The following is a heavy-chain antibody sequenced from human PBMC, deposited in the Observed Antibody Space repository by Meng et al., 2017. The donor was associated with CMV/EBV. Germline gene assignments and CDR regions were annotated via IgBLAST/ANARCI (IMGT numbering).Heavy chain of an antibody. Sequence: GESLKISCAASGFTFTYYVMHWVRQSPGKGLEHVAAVHTNGGSTYYADSVKGRFTISRDNAKNSLYLQMNSLRAEDTAVYYCARDGAVAGTLGYYYYYGMDVWGQGTTVTVSS. CDR2: VHTNGGST. CDR3: ARDGAVAGTLGYYYYYGMDV. D-gene: IGHD6-19*01. V-gene: IGHV3-64*02. CDR1: GFTFTYYV. J-gene: IGHJ6*02.